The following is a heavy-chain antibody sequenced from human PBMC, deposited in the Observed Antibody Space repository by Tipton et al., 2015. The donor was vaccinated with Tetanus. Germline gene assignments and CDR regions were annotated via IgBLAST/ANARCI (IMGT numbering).Heavy chain of an antibody. CDR2: IYYSGST. Sequence: LRLSCTVSGGSISSSSYYWGWIRQPPGKGLEWIGSIYYSGSTYYNPSLKSRVTISVDTSKNQFSLKLSSVTAADTAVYHCARVDTAMAGDYWGQGTLVTVSS. V-gene: IGHV4-39*01. CDR3: ARVDTAMAGDY. D-gene: IGHD5-18*01. CDR1: GGSISSSSYY. J-gene: IGHJ4*02.